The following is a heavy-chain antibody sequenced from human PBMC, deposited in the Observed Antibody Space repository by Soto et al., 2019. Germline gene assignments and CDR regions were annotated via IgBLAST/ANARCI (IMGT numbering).Heavy chain of an antibody. CDR2: ISGSGGST. Sequence: EVQLLESGGGLVQPGGSLRLSCAASGFTFSSYAMNWVRQAPGKGLEWVSAISGSGGSTYYADSVKGRFTISRDNSKNTLYLQTNSLRAEDTAVYYCAKGGRQQLVRGDYWGQGTLVTVSS. CDR3: AKGGRQQLVRGDY. CDR1: GFTFSSYA. V-gene: IGHV3-23*01. J-gene: IGHJ4*02. D-gene: IGHD6-13*01.